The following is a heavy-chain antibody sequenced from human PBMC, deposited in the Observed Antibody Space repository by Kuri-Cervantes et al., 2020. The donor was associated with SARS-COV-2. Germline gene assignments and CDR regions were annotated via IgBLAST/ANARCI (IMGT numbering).Heavy chain of an antibody. CDR1: GGSISSGGYS. CDR3: ARVDSSLTIDY. D-gene: IGHD3-22*01. J-gene: IGHJ4*02. Sequence: SQTLSLTCAVSGGSISSGGYSWSWIRQPPGKGLEWIGYIYHSGSTYFNPSLKSRVTLSADRSKNQFSLNLTSATAADTAVYYCARVDSSLTIDYWGQGTLVTVSS. V-gene: IGHV4-30-2*01. CDR2: IYHSGST.